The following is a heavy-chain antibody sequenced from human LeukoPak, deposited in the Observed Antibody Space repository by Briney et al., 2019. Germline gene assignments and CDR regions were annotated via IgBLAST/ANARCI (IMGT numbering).Heavy chain of an antibody. V-gene: IGHV6-1*01. CDR1: GDSVSSNSAA. D-gene: IGHD6-19*01. J-gene: IGHJ4*02. Sequence: SQTLSLTCAISGDSVSSNSAAWNWIRQSPSRGLEWLGRTYYRSKWYNDYAVSVKSRITINPDTSKNQFSLKLSSVTAADTAVYYCARVGGSNSGWRQVDYWGQGTLVTVSS. CDR2: TYYRSKWYN. CDR3: ARVGGSNSGWRQVDY.